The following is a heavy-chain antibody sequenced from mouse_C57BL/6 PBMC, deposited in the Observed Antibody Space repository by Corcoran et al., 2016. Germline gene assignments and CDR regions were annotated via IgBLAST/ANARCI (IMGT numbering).Heavy chain of an antibody. CDR1: GYTFTDYY. V-gene: IGHV1-26*01. J-gene: IGHJ3*01. Sequence: EVQLQQSGPELVKPGASVKISCKASGYTFTDYYMNWVKQSHGKSLEWIGDINPKNGGTSYNQKFKGKATLTVDKSSSTAYMELRSLTSEDSAVYYCASCGNTWFAYWGQGTTVTVSA. CDR2: INPKNGGT. CDR3: ASCGNTWFAY. D-gene: IGHD1-1*02.